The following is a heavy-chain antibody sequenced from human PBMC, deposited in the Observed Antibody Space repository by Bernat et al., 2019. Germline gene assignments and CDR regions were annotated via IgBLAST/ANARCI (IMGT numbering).Heavy chain of an antibody. CDR1: GFTFSSYA. CDR3: AKPPRYYSSSWNNWFDP. D-gene: IGHD6-13*01. Sequence: EVQLLESGGGLVQPGGSLRLSCAASGFTFSSYAMSWVRQAPGKGLEWVSAISGSGGSTYYADSVKGRFTISRDNSKNTLYLQMNSLRAEDTAVDYCAKPPRYYSSSWNNWFDPWGQGTLVTVSS. J-gene: IGHJ5*02. CDR2: ISGSGGST. V-gene: IGHV3-23*01.